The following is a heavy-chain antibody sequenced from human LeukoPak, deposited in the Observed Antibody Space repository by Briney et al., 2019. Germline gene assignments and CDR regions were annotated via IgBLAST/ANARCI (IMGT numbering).Heavy chain of an antibody. D-gene: IGHD3-10*01. CDR1: GYTFTSYG. J-gene: IGHJ4*02. CDR3: ARGEVRYYYGSGSPQDNDY. CDR2: INPNSGGT. V-gene: IGHV1-2*02. Sequence: GASVKVSCKASGYTFTSYGISWVRQAPGQGLEWMGWINPNSGGTNYAQKFQGRVTMTRDTSISTAYMELSRLRSDDTAVYYCARGEVRYYYGSGSPQDNDYWGQGTLVTVSS.